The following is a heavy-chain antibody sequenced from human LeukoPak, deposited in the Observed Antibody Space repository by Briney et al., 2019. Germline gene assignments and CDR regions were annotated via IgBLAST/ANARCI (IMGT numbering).Heavy chain of an antibody. CDR1: GFTFGSHA. Sequence: GGSLRLSCEASGFTFGSHAMYWVRQAPGKGQEWVAGIFGSGGSPHYADPVKGRVTLSRDNAKNSLSLQMNSLTADDTAVYFCAVGRDIRVAGPGGYFDYWGQGTLVAVSS. V-gene: IGHV3-23*01. CDR2: IFGSGGSP. CDR3: AVGRDIRVAGPGGYFDY. J-gene: IGHJ4*02. D-gene: IGHD6-19*01.